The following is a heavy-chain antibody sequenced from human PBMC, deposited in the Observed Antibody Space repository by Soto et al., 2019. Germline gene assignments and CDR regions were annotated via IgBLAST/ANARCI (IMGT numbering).Heavy chain of an antibody. J-gene: IGHJ5*02. D-gene: IGHD6-13*01. Sequence: SETLSLTCTVSGGSISSYYWSWIRQPAGKGLEWIGRIYTSGSTNYSPSLKSRVTMSVDTSKNQFSLKLSSVTAADTAVYYCARVRSSSSWSTRGNWFDPWGQGTLVTVSS. CDR1: GGSISSYY. V-gene: IGHV4-4*07. CDR3: ARVRSSSSWSTRGNWFDP. CDR2: IYTSGST.